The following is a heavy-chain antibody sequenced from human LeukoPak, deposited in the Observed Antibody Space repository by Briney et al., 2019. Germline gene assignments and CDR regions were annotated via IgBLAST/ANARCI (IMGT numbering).Heavy chain of an antibody. Sequence: SETLSLTCTVSGGSISSSSYYWGWIRQPPGKGLEWIGSIYYSGSTYYNPSLKSRVTISVDTSKNQFSLKLSSVTAADTAVYYCARLGYDFWSGYVGFDIWGQGTMVTVSS. CDR3: ARLGYDFWSGYVGFDI. CDR2: IYYSGST. CDR1: GGSISSSSYY. V-gene: IGHV4-39*01. D-gene: IGHD3-3*01. J-gene: IGHJ3*02.